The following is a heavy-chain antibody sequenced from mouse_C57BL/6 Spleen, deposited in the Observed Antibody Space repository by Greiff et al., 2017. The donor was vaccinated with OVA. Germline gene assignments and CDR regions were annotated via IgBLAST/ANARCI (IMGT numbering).Heavy chain of an antibody. Sequence: EVQLVESGGDLVKPGGSPKLSCAASGFTFSSYGMSWVRQTPDKRLEWVATISSGGSYTYYPDSVKGRFTISRDNAKNTLYLQMSSLKSEDTAMYYCARFAYWGQGTLVTVSA. CDR3: ARFAY. V-gene: IGHV5-6*01. CDR2: ISSGGSYT. J-gene: IGHJ3*01. CDR1: GFTFSSYG.